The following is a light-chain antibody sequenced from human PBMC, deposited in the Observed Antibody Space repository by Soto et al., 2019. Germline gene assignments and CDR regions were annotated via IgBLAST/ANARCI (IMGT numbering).Light chain of an antibody. J-gene: IGKJ4*01. Sequence: DIQMTQSPSSLSASVGDRVTITCRASQTISSYLNWYQRKPGKAPKLLIYDASSLQSGVPSRFSGSGSGTDFSLTISSLQPEDFATYFCQQSYYTPLTFGGGTKVDIK. CDR2: DAS. V-gene: IGKV1-39*01. CDR3: QQSYYTPLT. CDR1: QTISSY.